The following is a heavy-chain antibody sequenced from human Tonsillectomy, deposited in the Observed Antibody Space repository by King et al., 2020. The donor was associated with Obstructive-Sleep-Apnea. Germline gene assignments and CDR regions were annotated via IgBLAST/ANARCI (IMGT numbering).Heavy chain of an antibody. Sequence: VQLVESGGGLVQPGGSLRLSCAASGFTFSDFWMTWVRQAPGKGLEWVATIKQDGSETYYVDSVKGRFTISRDNAKKSLSLQMNSLRAEDTAVYYCVAATTSGYYYCYYGVDIWGQGTTVTVSS. CDR2: IKQDGSET. CDR1: GFTFSDFW. CDR3: VAATTSGYYYCYYGVDI. D-gene: IGHD1-26*01. J-gene: IGHJ6*02. V-gene: IGHV3-7*01.